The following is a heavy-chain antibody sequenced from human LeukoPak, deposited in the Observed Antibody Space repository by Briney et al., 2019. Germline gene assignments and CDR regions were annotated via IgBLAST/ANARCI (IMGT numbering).Heavy chain of an antibody. J-gene: IGHJ4*02. D-gene: IGHD1-1*01. CDR3: ARQLRPNGYDY. Sequence: GESLKISCQGSGYIFTTSWIGWVRQMPGKGLEWMGIIYPGDSDTRYSPSFQGQVTFSADKSISTACLQWTSLKASDTAMYYCARQLRPNGYDYWGQGTLVTVSS. V-gene: IGHV5-51*01. CDR2: IYPGDSDT. CDR1: GYIFTTSW.